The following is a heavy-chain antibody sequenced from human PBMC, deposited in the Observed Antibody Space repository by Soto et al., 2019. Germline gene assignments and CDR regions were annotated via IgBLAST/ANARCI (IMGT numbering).Heavy chain of an antibody. CDR1: GFTFSNAW. J-gene: IGHJ6*02. Sequence: EVQLVESGGGLVKPGGSLRLSCAASGFTFSNAWMNWVRQAPGKGLEWVGRIKSKTDGGTTDYAAPVKGRFTISRDDSKNTLYLQMNSLKTEDTAVYYCTTDQSAVAGYSPYYYYGMDVWGQGTTVTVSS. D-gene: IGHD6-19*01. CDR2: IKSKTDGGTT. V-gene: IGHV3-15*07. CDR3: TTDQSAVAGYSPYYYYGMDV.